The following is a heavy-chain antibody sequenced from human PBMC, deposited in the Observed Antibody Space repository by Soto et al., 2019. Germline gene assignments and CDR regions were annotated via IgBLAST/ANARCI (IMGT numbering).Heavy chain of an antibody. CDR1: GFTFSSYA. D-gene: IGHD6-19*01. CDR3: PNFNIAVAGTGGDY. J-gene: IGHJ4*02. V-gene: IGHV3-23*01. CDR2: ISGSGGST. Sequence: PGGSLRLSCAASGFTFSSYAMSWVRQAPGKGLEWVSAISGSGGSTYYADSVKGRFTISRDNSKNTLYLQMNSLRAEDTAVYYCPNFNIAVAGTGGDYWGQGTLVTVSS.